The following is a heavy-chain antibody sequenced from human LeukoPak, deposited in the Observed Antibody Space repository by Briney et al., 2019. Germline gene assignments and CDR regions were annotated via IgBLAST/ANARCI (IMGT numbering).Heavy chain of an antibody. CDR1: GYGFPNYW. D-gene: IGHD6-19*01. CDR2: IYPADSDA. CDR3: ARSSGSGWSFFDY. Sequence: GESLKISCHGSGYGFPNYWIGWLRQMPGKGLEWMGIIYPADSDARYSPSFQGQVTLSADKSISTAYLQWSSLKASDTAMYYCARSSGSGWSFFDYWGQGTLVTVSS. V-gene: IGHV5-51*01. J-gene: IGHJ4*02.